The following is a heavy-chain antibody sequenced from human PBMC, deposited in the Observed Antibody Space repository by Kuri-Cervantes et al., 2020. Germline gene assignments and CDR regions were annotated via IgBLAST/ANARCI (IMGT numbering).Heavy chain of an antibody. CDR2: ISWNSGSI. CDR3: ARVPTIPGMSSYYGMDV. J-gene: IGHJ6*02. CDR1: GFTFDDYA. V-gene: IGHV3-9*01. D-gene: IGHD6-13*01. Sequence: GGSLRLSCAASGFTFDDYAMHWARQAPGKGLEWVSGISWNSGSIGYADSVKGRFTISRDNSKNTLYLQMNSLRAEDTAVYYCARVPTIPGMSSYYGMDVWGQGTTVTVSS.